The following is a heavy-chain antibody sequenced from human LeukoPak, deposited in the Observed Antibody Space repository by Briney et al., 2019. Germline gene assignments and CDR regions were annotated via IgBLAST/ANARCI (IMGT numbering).Heavy chain of an antibody. D-gene: IGHD1-1*01. J-gene: IGHJ4*02. V-gene: IGHV3-48*03. CDR2: ISSSGSTI. Sequence: PGGSLRLSCAASGFTFSSYEMNWVRQAPGKGLEWVSYISSSGSTIYYADSVKGRFTISRDNAKNSLYLQMNSLRAEDTAVYYCARAFSRGVLDYWGQGTLVTVSS. CDR3: ARAFSRGVLDY. CDR1: GFTFSSYE.